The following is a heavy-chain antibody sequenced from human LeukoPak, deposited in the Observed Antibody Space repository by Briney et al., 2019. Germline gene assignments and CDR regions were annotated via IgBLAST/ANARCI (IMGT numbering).Heavy chain of an antibody. CDR3: ATNYDILTGYYRHWFDP. CDR2: IYYSGST. CDR1: GGSISSGGYY. J-gene: IGHJ5*02. Sequence: PSQTLSLTCTVSGGSISSGGYYWSWIRQHPGKGLEWIGYIYYSGSTYYNPSLKSRVTISVDTSKNQFSLKLSSVTAADTAVYYWATNYDILTGYYRHWFDPWGQGTLVTVSS. D-gene: IGHD3-9*01. V-gene: IGHV4-31*03.